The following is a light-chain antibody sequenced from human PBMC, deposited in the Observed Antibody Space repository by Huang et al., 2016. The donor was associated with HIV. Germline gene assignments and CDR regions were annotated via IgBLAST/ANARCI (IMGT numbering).Light chain of an antibody. Sequence: DIVMTQSPDSLTVSLGERATINCTSSQTVLYTSTNKNFLAWYQHKAGQPPKLLIYWASARQSGVPDRFSGSGSGTDFTLTVDSLQAEDVAVYYCQQYYATPYTFGQGTKLEI. J-gene: IGKJ2*01. V-gene: IGKV4-1*01. CDR3: QQYYATPYT. CDR2: WAS. CDR1: QTVLYTSTNKNF.